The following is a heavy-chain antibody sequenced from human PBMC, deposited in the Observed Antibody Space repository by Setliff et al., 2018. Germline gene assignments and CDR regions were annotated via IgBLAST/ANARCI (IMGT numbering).Heavy chain of an antibody. CDR3: ARIGTSSVLYGMDV. V-gene: IGHV2-26*03. J-gene: IGHJ6*02. CDR2: IFSMDQK. CDR1: GFSLSDGRVG. Sequence: GSGPTLVNPTETLTLTCTISGFSLSDGRVGVTWIRQPPGKALEWLATIFSMDQKSYSTPLESRLLISKDTSATQVVLIMTNMNPADTGTYYCARIGTSSVLYGMDVWGQGTTVTVSS. D-gene: IGHD3-22*01.